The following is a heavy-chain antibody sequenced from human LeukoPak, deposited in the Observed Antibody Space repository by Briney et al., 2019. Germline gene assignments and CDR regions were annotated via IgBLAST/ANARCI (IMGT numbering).Heavy chain of an antibody. CDR1: GFTFSSDY. CDR3: ARDPAYGALDY. V-gene: IGHV3-7*01. D-gene: IGHD4-17*01. CDR2: INPDGRGI. J-gene: IGHJ4*02. Sequence: PGGSLRLSCAASGFTFSSDYMSWVRQTPGKGLEWVAKINPDGRGIAYGDSVKGRFSISRDNAKNSLYLQMNSLRADDTAIYYCARDPAYGALDYWGQGILVTVSS.